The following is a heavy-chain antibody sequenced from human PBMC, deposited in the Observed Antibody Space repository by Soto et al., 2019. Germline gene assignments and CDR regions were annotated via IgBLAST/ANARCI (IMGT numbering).Heavy chain of an antibody. CDR3: ARREYCSGGSCYSDSLGY. D-gene: IGHD2-15*01. V-gene: IGHV4-39*01. J-gene: IGHJ4*02. CDR2: IYYSGST. CDR1: GGSISSSSYY. Sequence: SETLSLTCTVSGGSISSSSYYWGWIRQPPGKGLEWIGSIYYSGSTYYNPSLKSRVTISVDTSKNQFSLKLSSVTAADTAVYYCARREYCSGGSCYSDSLGYWGQGTLVTVSS.